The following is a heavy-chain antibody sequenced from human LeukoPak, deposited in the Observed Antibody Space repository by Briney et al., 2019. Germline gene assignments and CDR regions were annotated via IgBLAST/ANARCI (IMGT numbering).Heavy chain of an antibody. D-gene: IGHD3-10*02. J-gene: IGHJ6*04. CDR1: GFTFSDYE. CDR2: ISVSGTTI. Sequence: EGSLRLSCAASGFTFSDYEMNWVRQAPGKGLEWLSHISVSGTTIHYADSVKGRFTISRDNAKNSVYLQMTSLRAEDTAVYYCAELGITMIGGVWGKGTTVTISS. V-gene: IGHV3-48*03. CDR3: AELGITMIGGV.